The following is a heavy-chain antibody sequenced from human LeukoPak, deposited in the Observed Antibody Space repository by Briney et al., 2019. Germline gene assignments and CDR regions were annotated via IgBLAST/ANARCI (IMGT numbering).Heavy chain of an antibody. Sequence: SETLSLTCTVSGGSISNYYWSWIRQPPGKGLEWIGNIYNSGSTNYNPSLKSRVTMSVDTSKNQFSLKLSSVTAADTAVYSCAVNSTTHAFDIWGQRTMVTASS. CDR3: AVNSTTHAFDI. J-gene: IGHJ3*02. V-gene: IGHV4-59*08. D-gene: IGHD5/OR15-5a*01. CDR1: GGSISNYY. CDR2: IYNSGST.